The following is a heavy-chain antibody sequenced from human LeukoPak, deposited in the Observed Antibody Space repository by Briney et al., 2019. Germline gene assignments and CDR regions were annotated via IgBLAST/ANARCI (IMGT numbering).Heavy chain of an antibody. Sequence: SETLSLTCTVSGGSISSGGYYWSWIRQHPGKGLEWIGYIYYSGSTYYNPSLKSRVTISVDTSKNQFSLKLSYVTAADTAVYYCAREQGYYYDSNYYYGMDVWGQGTTVTVSS. CDR3: AREQGYYYDSNYYYGMDV. CDR1: GGSISSGGYY. CDR2: IYYSGST. V-gene: IGHV4-31*03. D-gene: IGHD3-22*01. J-gene: IGHJ6*02.